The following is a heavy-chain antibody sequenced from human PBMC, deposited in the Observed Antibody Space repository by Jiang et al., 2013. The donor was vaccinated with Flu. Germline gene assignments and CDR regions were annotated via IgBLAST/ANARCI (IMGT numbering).Heavy chain of an antibody. CDR1: GYTFTTYA. V-gene: IGHV1-3*01. J-gene: IGHJ4*02. Sequence: GAEVKKPGASVKVSCKASGYTFTTYAIHWVRQAPGQRLDWMGWINAGNGNTKYSHKFQGRVTIARDTSASTAYMELSSLRSEDTAMYYCARDLYPHLTVTTSAVDYWGQ. CDR3: ARDLYPHLTVTTSAVDY. CDR2: INAGNGNT. D-gene: IGHD4-17*01.